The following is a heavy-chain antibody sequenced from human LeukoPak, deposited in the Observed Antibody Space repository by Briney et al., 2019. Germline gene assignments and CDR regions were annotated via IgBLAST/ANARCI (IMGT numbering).Heavy chain of an antibody. J-gene: IGHJ3*02. D-gene: IGHD3-10*01. Sequence: ASVKVSCMASGGTFSSYAISWVRQAPGQGLEWMGGIIPIFGTANYAQKFQGRVTITADESTSTAYMELSSLRSEDTAVYYCASGTVLLGSQHDAFDIWGQGTMVTVSS. CDR3: ASGTVLLGSQHDAFDI. CDR2: IIPIFGTA. V-gene: IGHV1-69*13. CDR1: GGTFSSYA.